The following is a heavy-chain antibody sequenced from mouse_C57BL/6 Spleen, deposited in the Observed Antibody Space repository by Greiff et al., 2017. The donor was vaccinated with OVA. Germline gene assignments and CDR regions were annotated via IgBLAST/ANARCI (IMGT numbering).Heavy chain of an antibody. CDR2: ISDGGSYT. V-gene: IGHV5-4*01. CDR3: ARRRTELAWFAY. J-gene: IGHJ3*01. CDR1: GFTFSSYA. Sequence: EVQVVESGGGLVKPGGSLKLSCAASGFTFSSYAMSWVRQTPEKRLEWVATISDGGSYTYYPDNVKGRFTISRDNAKNNLYLQMSHLKSEDTAMYYCARRRTELAWFAYWGQGTLVTVSA.